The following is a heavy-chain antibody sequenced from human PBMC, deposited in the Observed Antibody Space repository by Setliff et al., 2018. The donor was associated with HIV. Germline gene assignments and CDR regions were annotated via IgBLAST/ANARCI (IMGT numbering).Heavy chain of an antibody. Sequence: GGSLRLSCAASGFTFSSYEMNWVRQPPGKGLEWVSYISSSGSTIYYADSVKGRFTISRDNAKKSLYLQMNSLRAEDTAVYYCAKTRRYCSSTSCYFQDLFDPWGQGTLVTVSS. CDR2: ISSSGSTI. D-gene: IGHD2-2*01. J-gene: IGHJ5*02. CDR3: AKTRRYCSSTSCYFQDLFDP. V-gene: IGHV3-48*03. CDR1: GFTFSSYE.